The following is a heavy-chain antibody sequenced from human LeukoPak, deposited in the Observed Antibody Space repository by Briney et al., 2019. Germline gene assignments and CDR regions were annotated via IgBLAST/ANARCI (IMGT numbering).Heavy chain of an antibody. Sequence: GGSLRLSCAASGFTFSSSWMSWVRQVPGKGLEWVANIKQDGSEKNYVDSVKGRFTISRDNAKNSLYLQMNSLRAEDTAVYYCARGLGYSGSDMVTPEDYWGQGTLVTVSS. V-gene: IGHV3-7*01. J-gene: IGHJ4*02. CDR2: IKQDGSEK. CDR1: GFTFSSSW. D-gene: IGHD1-26*01. CDR3: ARGLGYSGSDMVTPEDY.